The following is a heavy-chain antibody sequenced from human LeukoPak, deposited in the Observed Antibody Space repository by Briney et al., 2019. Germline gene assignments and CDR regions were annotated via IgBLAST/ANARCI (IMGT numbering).Heavy chain of an antibody. J-gene: IGHJ4*02. CDR1: GFTFTHAW. CDR2: ISGSGGST. Sequence: GGSLRLSCAASGFTFTHAWMSWVRQAPGKGLEWVSAISGSGGSTYYADSVKGRFTISRDNSKNTLYLQMNSLRAEDTAVYYCAKDRVLYYYDSSGYPAGYWGQGTLVTVSS. V-gene: IGHV3-23*01. CDR3: AKDRVLYYYDSSGYPAGY. D-gene: IGHD3-22*01.